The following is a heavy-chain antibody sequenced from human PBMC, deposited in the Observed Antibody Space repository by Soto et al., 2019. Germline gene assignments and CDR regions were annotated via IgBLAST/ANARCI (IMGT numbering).Heavy chain of an antibody. J-gene: IGHJ6*01. V-gene: IGHV1-69*13. CDR2: IIPIFGTA. D-gene: IGHD3-3*01. CDR3: ARDQGITSFGVYSMYYDGMDF. CDR1: GGTFSSYA. Sequence: GASVKVSCKASGGTFSSYAISWVRQAPGQGLEWMGGIIPIFGTANYAQKFQGRVTITADESTSTAYMELSSLRSEDTAVYYCARDQGITSFGVYSMYYDGMDFWAQGTTVTVSS.